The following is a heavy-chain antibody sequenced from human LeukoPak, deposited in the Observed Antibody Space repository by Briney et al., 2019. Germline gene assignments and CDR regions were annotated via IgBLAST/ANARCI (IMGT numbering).Heavy chain of an antibody. CDR2: ISGSGGST. D-gene: IGHD1-26*01. Sequence: GGSLRLSCAASGFTFSNAWMSWVRQAPGKGLEWVSAISGSGGSTYYADSVKGRFTISRDNSKNTLYLQMNSLRAEDTAVYYCAKDGSYYDFDYWGQGTLVTVSS. CDR1: GFTFSNAW. CDR3: AKDGSYYDFDY. V-gene: IGHV3-23*01. J-gene: IGHJ4*02.